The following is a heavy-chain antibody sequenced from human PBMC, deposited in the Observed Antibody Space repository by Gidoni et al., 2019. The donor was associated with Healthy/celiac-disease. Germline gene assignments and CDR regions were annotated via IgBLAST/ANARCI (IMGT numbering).Heavy chain of an antibody. CDR3: ARCPILEWLRYYYYGMDV. V-gene: IGHV3-33*01. Sequence: QVQLVESGGGVVQPGRSLRLSCAASGFTFSSYGMHWVRQAPGKGLEWVAVIWYDGSNKYYADSVKGRFTISRDNSKNTLYLQMNSLRAEDTAVYYCARCPILEWLRYYYYGMDVWGQGTTVTVSS. CDR1: GFTFSSYG. D-gene: IGHD3-3*01. J-gene: IGHJ6*02. CDR2: IWYDGSNK.